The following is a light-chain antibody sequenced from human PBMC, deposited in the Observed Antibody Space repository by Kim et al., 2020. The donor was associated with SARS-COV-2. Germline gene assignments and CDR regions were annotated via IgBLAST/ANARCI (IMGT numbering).Light chain of an antibody. V-gene: IGKV3-20*01. CDR1: QSVRNSY. Sequence: SPGESATLSCRASQSVRNSYLAWYQQKPGQTPRVLMYGAANRAAGIPDRFSGSGSGTDFTLTIRRLEPEDFAVYYCQQYGSSPWTFGQGTKVDIK. CDR3: QQYGSSPWT. CDR2: GAA. J-gene: IGKJ1*01.